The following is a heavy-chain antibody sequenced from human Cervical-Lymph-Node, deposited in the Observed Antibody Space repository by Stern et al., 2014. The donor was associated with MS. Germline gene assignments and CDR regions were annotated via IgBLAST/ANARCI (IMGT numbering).Heavy chain of an antibody. D-gene: IGHD3-10*01. CDR1: GFTFSSYS. Sequence: EDQLVESGGGLVKPGGSLRLSCAASGFTFSSYSMNWVRQAPGKGLEWVSSISSSSRYIYYADSVKGRFTISRDNAKNSLYLQMNSLRAEDTAVYYCARDNGLYYYGSGSYHFDYWGQGTLVTVSS. J-gene: IGHJ4*02. CDR3: ARDNGLYYYGSGSYHFDY. CDR2: ISSSSRYI. V-gene: IGHV3-21*01.